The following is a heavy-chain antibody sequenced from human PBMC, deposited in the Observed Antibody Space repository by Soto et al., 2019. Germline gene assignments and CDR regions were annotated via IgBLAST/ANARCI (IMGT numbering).Heavy chain of an antibody. CDR1: GFTFSSYW. Sequence: EVQLVESGGGLVQPGGSLRLSCAASGFTFSSYWMHWVRQAPGKGLVWVSRINSDGSSTSYADSVKGRFTISRDNAKNTLYRQMNSLRAEDTAVYYCARDLARLTGYYESDYWGQGTLVTVSS. D-gene: IGHD3-9*01. CDR2: INSDGSST. V-gene: IGHV3-74*01. CDR3: ARDLARLTGYYESDY. J-gene: IGHJ4*02.